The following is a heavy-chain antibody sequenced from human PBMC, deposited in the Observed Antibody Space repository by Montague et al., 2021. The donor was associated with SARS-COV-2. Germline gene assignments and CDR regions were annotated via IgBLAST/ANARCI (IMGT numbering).Heavy chain of an antibody. CDR1: GFTFSSYA. CDR2: IYSGGSST. D-gene: IGHD4-17*01. Sequence: SLRLSCAASGFTFSSYAMSWVRQAPGKGLEWVSVIYSGGSSTYYADSVKGRFTISRDNSKNTLYLQMNSLRAEDTAVYYCASELADYGDFDYWGQGTLVTGSS. V-gene: IGHV3-23*03. CDR3: ASELADYGDFDY. J-gene: IGHJ4*02.